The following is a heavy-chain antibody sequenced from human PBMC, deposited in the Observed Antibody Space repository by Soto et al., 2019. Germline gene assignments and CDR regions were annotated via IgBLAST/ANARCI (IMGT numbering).Heavy chain of an antibody. D-gene: IGHD3-22*01. CDR3: AINLNYYDSSGYSGPFDY. Sequence: PGGSLRLSCAASGFTFSSYAMSWVRQAPGKGLEWVSAISGSGGSTYYADSVKGRFTISRDNSKNTLYLQMDSLRAEDTAVYYCAINLNYYDSSGYSGPFDYWGQGTLVTVSS. J-gene: IGHJ4*02. CDR2: ISGSGGST. V-gene: IGHV3-23*01. CDR1: GFTFSSYA.